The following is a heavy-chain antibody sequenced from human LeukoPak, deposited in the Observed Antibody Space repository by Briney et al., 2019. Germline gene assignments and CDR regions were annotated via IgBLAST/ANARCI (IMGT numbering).Heavy chain of an antibody. Sequence: ASVKISCKTSGYSFARYGINWLRKAPGQRFEWLGWINTRTGDPSYAPAYTGRLLFSLDTSVSTAYLQISSLKSEDSAVYYCTRDVEPGGTFDSWGQGTLVTVSS. V-gene: IGHV7-4-1*02. D-gene: IGHD2-15*01. J-gene: IGHJ4*02. CDR2: INTRTGDP. CDR3: TRDVEPGGTFDS. CDR1: GYSFARYG.